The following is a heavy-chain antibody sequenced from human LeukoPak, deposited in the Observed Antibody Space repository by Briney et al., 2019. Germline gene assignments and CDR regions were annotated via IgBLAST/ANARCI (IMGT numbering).Heavy chain of an antibody. CDR1: GYTFTSYA. V-gene: IGHV1-3*03. J-gene: IGHJ3*02. CDR2: INAGNGNT. Sequence: ASVKVSCKASGYTFTSYAMHWVRQAPGQRLEWMGWINAGNGNTKYSQEFQGRVTITRDTSASTAYMELSSLRSEDMAVYYCARYSSRDDAFDIWGQGTMVTVSS. D-gene: IGHD6-13*01. CDR3: ARYSSRDDAFDI.